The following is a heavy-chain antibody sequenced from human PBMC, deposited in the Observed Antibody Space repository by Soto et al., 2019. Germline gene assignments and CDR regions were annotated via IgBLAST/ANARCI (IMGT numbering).Heavy chain of an antibody. V-gene: IGHV3-33*01. CDR2: IWYDGSNK. CDR3: ARAVGPFDY. Sequence: QVQLVESGGGVVQPGRSLRLSCEASGFTFSTYGMHWVRQAPGKGLEWVAVIWYDGSNKYYGDSVKGRFTISRDNSKDTLYLQMNSLRAEDTAVYYCARAVGPFDYWGQGTLVTVSS. J-gene: IGHJ4*02. CDR1: GFTFSTYG. D-gene: IGHD3-16*01.